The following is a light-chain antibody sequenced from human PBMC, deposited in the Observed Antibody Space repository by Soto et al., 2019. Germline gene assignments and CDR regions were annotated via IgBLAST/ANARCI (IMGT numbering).Light chain of an antibody. CDR1: QTIGNY. J-gene: IGKJ1*01. V-gene: IGKV1-39*01. Sequence: IQMTQAPSALPASVGDRVTITCRASQTIGNYLNWYQQRPGKAPNLLISAASTLQSGVPSRFSGSGSGTDFTLTISRLEPEDSAVYYCQHYASSGWTFGQGTKVDFK. CDR3: QHYASSGWT. CDR2: AAS.